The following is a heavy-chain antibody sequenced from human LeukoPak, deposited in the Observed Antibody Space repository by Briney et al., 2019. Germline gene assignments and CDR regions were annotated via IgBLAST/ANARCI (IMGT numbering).Heavy chain of an antibody. CDR3: ATEIAVAGANWFDP. Sequence: AASVKVSCKVSGYTLTELSMHWVRQAPGKGLEWMGGFDPEDGETIYAQKFQGRVTMTEDTSTDTAYMELSSLRSEDTAVYYCATEIAVAGANWFDPWGQGTLVTVSS. V-gene: IGHV1-24*01. J-gene: IGHJ5*02. D-gene: IGHD6-19*01. CDR2: FDPEDGET. CDR1: GYTLTELS.